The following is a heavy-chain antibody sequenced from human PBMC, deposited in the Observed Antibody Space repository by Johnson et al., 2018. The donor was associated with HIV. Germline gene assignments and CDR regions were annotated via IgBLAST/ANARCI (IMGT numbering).Heavy chain of an antibody. V-gene: IGHV3-7*03. CDR1: GFTFSSYA. CDR2: IKQDGSEK. CDR3: VRVEGSSWSRGAFDI. J-gene: IGHJ3*02. D-gene: IGHD6-13*01. Sequence: VQLVESGGGVVQPGRSLRLSCAASGFTFSSYAMHWVRQAPGKGLEWVANIKQDGSEKYYVGSVKGRFTISRDNAKNSLYLQMNSLRAEDTAVYYCVRVEGSSWSRGAFDIWGQGTMVTVSS.